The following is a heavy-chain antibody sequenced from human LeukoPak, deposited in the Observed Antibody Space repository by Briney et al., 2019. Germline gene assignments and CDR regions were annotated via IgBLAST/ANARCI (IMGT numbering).Heavy chain of an antibody. CDR2: IIPIFGTA. D-gene: IGHD2-15*01. V-gene: IGHV1-69*13. CDR3: ASMAPLCSGGSCPHGNWFDP. CDR1: GGTFISYA. Sequence: ASVKVSCKASGGTFISYAISWVRQARAQGLEWMGGIIPIFGTANYVQKFQGRVTITADESTSTAYMELSSLRSEDTAVYYCASMAPLCSGGSCPHGNWFDPWGQGTLVTVSS. J-gene: IGHJ5*02.